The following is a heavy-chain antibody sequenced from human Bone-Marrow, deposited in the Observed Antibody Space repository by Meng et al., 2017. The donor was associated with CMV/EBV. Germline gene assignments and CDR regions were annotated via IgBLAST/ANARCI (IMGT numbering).Heavy chain of an antibody. CDR1: GGAISSYYY. D-gene: IGHD2/OR15-2a*01. V-gene: IGHV4-39*07. Sequence: LVASVPGRVKASETLSLTCTVSGGAISSYYYWGWIRQSPGKGLEWIGSLYYNGDTYYNPSLKSRVTLSVDTSKNQFSLKLNSVIAADTAVYYCAQRIYIDSYYFDSWGQGTLVTVSS. CDR2: LYYNGDT. CDR3: AQRIYIDSYYFDS. J-gene: IGHJ4*02.